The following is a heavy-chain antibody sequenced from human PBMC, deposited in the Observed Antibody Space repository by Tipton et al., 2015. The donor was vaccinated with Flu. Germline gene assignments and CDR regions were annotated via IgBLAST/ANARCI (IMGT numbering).Heavy chain of an antibody. Sequence: SLRLSCAASGFTFSSYEMNWVRQAPGKGLEWVSYISSSGSTIYYADSVKGRFTISRDNAKNSLYLQMNSLRAEDTAVYYCASTPPFGGVIAAHDYWGQGTLVTVSS. J-gene: IGHJ4*02. CDR2: ISSSGSTI. CDR1: GFTFSSYE. CDR3: ASTPPFGGVIAAHDY. D-gene: IGHD3-16*02. V-gene: IGHV3-48*03.